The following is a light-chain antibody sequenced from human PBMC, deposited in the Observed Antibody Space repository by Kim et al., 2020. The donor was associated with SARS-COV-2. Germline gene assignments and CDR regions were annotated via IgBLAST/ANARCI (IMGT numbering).Light chain of an antibody. Sequence: NGHYPYWFQQKPGQAPRTLIYHATNRHPWTPARFSGSLLGDKAALTLSGAQPEDEADYYCLLYYSGSWLFAGGTQLTVL. CDR2: HAT. J-gene: IGLJ3*02. CDR1: NGHY. CDR3: LLYYSGSWL. V-gene: IGLV7-46*01.